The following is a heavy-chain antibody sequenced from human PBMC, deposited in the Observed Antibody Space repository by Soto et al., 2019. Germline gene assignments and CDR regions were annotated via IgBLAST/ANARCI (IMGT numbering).Heavy chain of an antibody. D-gene: IGHD6-6*01. Sequence: QVQLVQSGAEVKKPVASVKVSCKASGYTFTGYYMHWVRQAPGQGLEWMGWINPNSGGTNYAQKFQGWVTMTRDTCISTAYMELSRLRSDDTAVYYCARAPLRTRPDYYYGMDVWGQGTTVTVAS. J-gene: IGHJ6*02. CDR1: GYTFTGYY. V-gene: IGHV1-2*04. CDR2: INPNSGGT. CDR3: ARAPLRTRPDYYYGMDV.